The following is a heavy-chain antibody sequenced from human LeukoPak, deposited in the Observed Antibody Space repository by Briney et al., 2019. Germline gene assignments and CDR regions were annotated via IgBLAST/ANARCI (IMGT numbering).Heavy chain of an antibody. J-gene: IGHJ4*02. D-gene: IGHD1-26*01. CDR3: ARLASMGATIDY. CDR1: GGSFSGYY. Sequence: PSETLSLTCAVYGGSFSGYYWSWIRQPPGKGLEWIGEINHSGSTNYNPSLKSRVTISVDTSKNQFSLKLSSVTAADTAVYYCARLASMGATIDYWGQGTLVTVSS. V-gene: IGHV4-34*01. CDR2: INHSGST.